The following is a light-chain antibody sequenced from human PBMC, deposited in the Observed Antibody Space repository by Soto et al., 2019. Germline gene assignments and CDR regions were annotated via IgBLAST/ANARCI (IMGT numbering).Light chain of an antibody. CDR2: DAS. V-gene: IGKV3-11*01. CDR3: QQRSSWPPV. J-gene: IGKJ4*01. CDR1: QSVSSS. Sequence: EIVLTQSPAPLSLSPGERATLSCRASQSVSSSLAWYQQKPGQAPRLLIYDASNRATGIPARFGGSGSGTDFTLTISSLEPDDSAVYYCQQRSSWPPVFGGGTKVEIK.